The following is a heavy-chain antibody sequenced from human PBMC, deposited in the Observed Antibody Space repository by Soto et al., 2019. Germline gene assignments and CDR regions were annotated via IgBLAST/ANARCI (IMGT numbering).Heavy chain of an antibody. CDR3: ARGSYYYGMDV. J-gene: IGHJ6*02. Sequence: TVALTCTVSGGSVSRGDYYLRWIGQPPGKGLEWIGYIYYSGSTYYNPSLKSRVTISVDTSKNQFSLKLSSVTAADTAVYYCARGSYYYGMDVWGQGPSVTVS. V-gene: IGHV4-30-4*01. CDR2: IYYSGST. CDR1: GGSVSRGDYY.